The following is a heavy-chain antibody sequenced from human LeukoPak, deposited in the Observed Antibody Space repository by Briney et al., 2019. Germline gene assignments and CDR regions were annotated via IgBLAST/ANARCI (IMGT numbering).Heavy chain of an antibody. CDR1: GFTFSSYG. V-gene: IGHV3-33*06. Sequence: GGSLRLSCAASGFTFSSYGMHWVRQAPGKGLEWVAVIWYDGSNKYYADSVKGRFTISRDNSKNTLYLQMNSLRVEDTAVYYCAKEGAAYDARHGVGLVDIWGQGTMVTVSS. CDR2: IWYDGSNK. D-gene: IGHD2-8*01. CDR3: AKEGAAYDARHGVGLVDI. J-gene: IGHJ3*02.